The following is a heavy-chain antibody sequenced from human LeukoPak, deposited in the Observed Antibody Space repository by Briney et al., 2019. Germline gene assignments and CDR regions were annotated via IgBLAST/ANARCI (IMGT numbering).Heavy chain of an antibody. Sequence: GGSLRLSCVASGFTVSSNYMSWVRQAPGKGLEWVSVIYSGGSTYYADSLKGRFTISRDNSKNTLYLQMNSLRAEDTAVYYCARVGRLSVDYWGQGTLVTVSS. CDR1: GFTVSSNY. CDR3: ARVGRLSVDY. V-gene: IGHV3-53*01. D-gene: IGHD3-10*01. CDR2: IYSGGST. J-gene: IGHJ4*02.